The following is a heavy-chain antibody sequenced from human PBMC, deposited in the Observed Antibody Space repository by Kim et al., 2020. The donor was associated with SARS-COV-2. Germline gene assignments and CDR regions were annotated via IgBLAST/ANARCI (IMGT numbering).Heavy chain of an antibody. D-gene: IGHD3-3*01. J-gene: IGHJ5*02. V-gene: IGHV3-23*01. Sequence: ESVKGRFTISRDNSKNTLYLQMNSLRAEDTAVYYCAKELRFLEPQGWFDPWGQGTLVTVSS. CDR3: AKELRFLEPQGWFDP.